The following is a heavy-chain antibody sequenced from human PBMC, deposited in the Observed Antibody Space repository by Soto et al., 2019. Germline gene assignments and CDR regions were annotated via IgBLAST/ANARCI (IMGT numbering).Heavy chain of an antibody. CDR2: IYYSGST. CDR1: GGSFSNYY. D-gene: IGHD6-19*01. J-gene: IGHJ4*02. CDR3: ARGAAVAGRFDY. Sequence: TLSLTCTVSGGSFSNYYWSWIRQSPGKGLEWIGYIYYSGSTNYNPSLKSRVTISLDTSKNQLSLKLSPVTAADTAVYYCARGAAVAGRFDYWGQGALVTVSS. V-gene: IGHV4-59*01.